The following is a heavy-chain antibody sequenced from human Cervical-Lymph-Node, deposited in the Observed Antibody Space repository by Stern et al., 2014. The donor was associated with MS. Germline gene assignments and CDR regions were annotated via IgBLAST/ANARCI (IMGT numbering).Heavy chain of an antibody. J-gene: IGHJ6*02. Sequence: VQLEESGAEVKKPGASVKVSCKASGYTFTSYDINWVRQATGQGLEWMGWMNPNSGNTGYAQKFQGRVTMTRNTSISTAYMELSSLRSEDTAVYYCARFGCSSTSCYFYYYYYGMDVWGQGTTVTVSS. CDR3: ARFGCSSTSCYFYYYYYGMDV. CDR1: GYTFTSYD. V-gene: IGHV1-8*01. CDR2: MNPNSGNT. D-gene: IGHD2-2*01.